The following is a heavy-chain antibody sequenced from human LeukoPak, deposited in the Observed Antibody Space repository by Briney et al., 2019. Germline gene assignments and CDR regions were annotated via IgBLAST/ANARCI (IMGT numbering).Heavy chain of an antibody. J-gene: IGHJ5*02. D-gene: IGHD6-19*01. CDR1: GFTFSHYA. CDR3: ARRRGYSSGWYDLWFDP. CDR2: ISSAGIAI. V-gene: IGHV3-48*01. Sequence: GGSLRLSCAASGFTFSHYAMNWVRQAPGKGLEWVSCISSAGIAIFYADSVRGRFTISRDNAKNSLYLQMDSLRAEDTAVYYCARRRGYSSGWYDLWFDPWGQGTLVTVSS.